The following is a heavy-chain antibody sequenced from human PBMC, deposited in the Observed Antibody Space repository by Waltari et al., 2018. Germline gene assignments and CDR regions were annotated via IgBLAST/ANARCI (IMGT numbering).Heavy chain of an antibody. J-gene: IGHJ4*02. Sequence: QVQLVQSGAEVKKPGASVKVSCKASGYTFTAYYIHWVRQAPGHGLEWMGWISPNRGGTNVAQKFQGWVTMTRDTSISTAYMELTRLKSDDTAMYYCASDYGGNSGWNFWGQGTLVSVSS. V-gene: IGHV1-2*04. CDR1: GYTFTAYY. CDR3: ASDYGGNSGWNF. CDR2: ISPNRGGT. D-gene: IGHD4-17*01.